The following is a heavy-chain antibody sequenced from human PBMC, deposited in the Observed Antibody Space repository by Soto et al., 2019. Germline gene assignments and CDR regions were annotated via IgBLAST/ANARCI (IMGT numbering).Heavy chain of an antibody. Sequence: QVQLVESGGGVVQPGRSLRLSCAASGFTFSSYAMHWVRQAPGKGLQWVAVISYDGSNKYYADSVKGRVAISRDHSKNRLYLQMNSLRLEDAAVYYCARPLWRDDYNWGYFDLWGRGTLVTVSS. CDR1: GFTFSSYA. D-gene: IGHD4-4*01. V-gene: IGHV3-30*09. CDR3: ARPLWRDDYNWGYFDL. CDR2: ISYDGSNK. J-gene: IGHJ2*01.